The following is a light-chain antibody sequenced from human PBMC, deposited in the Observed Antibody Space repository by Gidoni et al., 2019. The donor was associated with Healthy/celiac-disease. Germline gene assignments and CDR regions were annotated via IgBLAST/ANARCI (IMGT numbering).Light chain of an antibody. J-gene: IGKJ2*01. CDR1: QSISSY. V-gene: IGKV1-39*01. CDR3: QQSYSTPYT. CDR2: AAS. Sequence: DIQMTQSPSSLSASVGDRVTITCRASQSISSYLNWYQQKQGKAPKLLIYAASSLQSGVPSSFSGSGSVTDFTLTISSLQPEDFATYYCQQSYSTPYTFGQGTKLEIK.